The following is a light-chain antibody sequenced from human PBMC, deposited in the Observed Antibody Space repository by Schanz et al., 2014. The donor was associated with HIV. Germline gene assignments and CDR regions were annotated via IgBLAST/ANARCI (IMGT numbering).Light chain of an antibody. V-gene: IGKV1-9*01. CDR3: QQLNSFPYT. CDR2: AAS. Sequence: IQLSQSPSFLSASVGDRVTVTCRASQDISTYLPWYQQKPGKPPNLLIYAASTLHTGVPLRFSGSGSGTDFTLTINGLQPDDFATYYCQQLNSFPYTFGQGTKVEMK. CDR1: QDISTY. J-gene: IGKJ2*01.